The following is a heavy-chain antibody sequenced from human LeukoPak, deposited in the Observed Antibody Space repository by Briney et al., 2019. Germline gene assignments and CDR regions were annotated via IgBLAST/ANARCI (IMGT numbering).Heavy chain of an antibody. CDR2: ISYDGSNK. V-gene: IGHV3-30*18. J-gene: IGHJ4*02. CDR3: AKAPLRYYYGSGSYLDY. Sequence: GGSLRLSCAASGFTFSSYGMHWVRQAPGKGLEWVAVISYDGSNKYYADSVKGRFTISRDNSKNTLYLQMNSLRAEDTAVYYCAKAPLRYYYGSGSYLDYRGQGTLVTVSS. D-gene: IGHD3-10*01. CDR1: GFTFSSYG.